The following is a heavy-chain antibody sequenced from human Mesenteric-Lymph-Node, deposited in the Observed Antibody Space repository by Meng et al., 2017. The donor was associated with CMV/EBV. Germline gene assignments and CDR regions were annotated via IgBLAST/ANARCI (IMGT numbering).Heavy chain of an antibody. Sequence: GESLKISCAASGFTFDDYGMSWVRQAPGKGLEWVSVIYSGGSTYYADSVKGRFTISRDNSKNTLYLQMNSLRAEDTAVYYCASAPLICSSTSCYRDYYYYGMDVWGQGTTVTVSS. J-gene: IGHJ6*02. CDR2: IYSGGST. D-gene: IGHD2-2*02. CDR3: ASAPLICSSTSCYRDYYYYGMDV. V-gene: IGHV3-53*01. CDR1: GFTFDDYG.